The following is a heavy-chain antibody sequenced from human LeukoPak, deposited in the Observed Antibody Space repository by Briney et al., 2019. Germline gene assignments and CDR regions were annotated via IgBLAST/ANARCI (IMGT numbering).Heavy chain of an antibody. Sequence: ASVKVSCKASGGTFSSYAISWVRQAPGQGLEWMGGVIPIFGTANYAQKFQGRVTITADESTSTAYMELSSLRSEDTAVYYCARDNPYSGYDLYAFDIWGQGTMVTVSS. V-gene: IGHV1-69*13. D-gene: IGHD5-12*01. J-gene: IGHJ3*02. CDR2: VIPIFGTA. CDR3: ARDNPYSGYDLYAFDI. CDR1: GGTFSSYA.